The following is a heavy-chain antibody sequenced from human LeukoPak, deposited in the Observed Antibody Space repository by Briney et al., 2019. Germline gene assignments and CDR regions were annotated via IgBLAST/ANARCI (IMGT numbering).Heavy chain of an antibody. CDR1: GFTFRSHW. CDR2: IDNDGSSS. D-gene: IGHD3-16*01. Sequence: PGGSLRLSCAASGFTFRSHWMHWVRQAPGMGLLWVSRIDNDGSSSVYADSVQGRFLIFRDNADNTLYLQMNSLRAEDTGVYYCARGLRGPDYWGQGTLVTVSS. J-gene: IGHJ4*02. CDR3: ARGLRGPDY. V-gene: IGHV3-74*01.